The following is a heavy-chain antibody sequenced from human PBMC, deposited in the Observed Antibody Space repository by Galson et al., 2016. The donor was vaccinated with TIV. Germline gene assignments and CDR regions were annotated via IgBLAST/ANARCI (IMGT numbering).Heavy chain of an antibody. CDR3: AKGKEYYEF. V-gene: IGHV5-51*03. J-gene: IGHJ4*02. CDR2: IYPGDSDT. D-gene: IGHD3-16*01. Sequence: QSGAEVKKPGESLKISCKGSGYSFASYWIAWVRQMPGKGLEWMGIIYPGDSDTRNSPSFEGQVPISADNSISTAYLQWHSLKASDTAVYYCAKGKEYYEFWGQGTLVTVSP. CDR1: GYSFASYW.